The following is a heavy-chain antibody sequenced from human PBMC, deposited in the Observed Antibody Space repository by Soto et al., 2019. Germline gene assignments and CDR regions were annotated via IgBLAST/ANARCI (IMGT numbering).Heavy chain of an antibody. V-gene: IGHV1-18*04. J-gene: IGHJ1*01. D-gene: IGHD4-17*01. CDR1: GYTFTSYG. Sequence: QVQLVQSGPDLKRPGASMKVSCKASGYTFTSYGISWVRQAPGQGLEWMAWISPLKGRTQYSQKAQGRVTLSTDTCSNTAYMEMTTLGVDDTAVYYCAMDYGDRPEYFKHWGQGTLVTVS. CDR2: ISPLKGRT. CDR3: AMDYGDRPEYFKH.